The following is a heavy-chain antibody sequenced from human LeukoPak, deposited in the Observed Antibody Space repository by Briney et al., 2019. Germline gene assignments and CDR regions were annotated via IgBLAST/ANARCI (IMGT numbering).Heavy chain of an antibody. CDR3: ARWTTVVTDYYYYYGMDV. V-gene: IGHV4-4*07. CDR2: IYTSGST. CDR1: GGSISSYY. Sequence: SETLSLTCTVSGGSISSYYWSWIRQPAGKGLEWIGRIYTSGSTNYNPSLKSRVTISVDTSKNQFSLKLSSVTAADTAVYYCARWTTVVTDYYYYYGMDVWGQGTTVTVSS. D-gene: IGHD4-23*01. J-gene: IGHJ6*02.